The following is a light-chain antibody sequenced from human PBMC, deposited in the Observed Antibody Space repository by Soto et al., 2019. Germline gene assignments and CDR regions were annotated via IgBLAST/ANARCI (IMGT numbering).Light chain of an antibody. CDR1: QSVSSSY. V-gene: IGKV3-20*01. J-gene: IGKJ4*01. CDR2: DTS. CDR3: QQNDNLPPLT. Sequence: DIVLTPSPGTLSLSPGERATLSCRASQSVSSSYLAWYQRKPGQAPRLLIYDTSSRATGVPDRFSGSGSGTDFTLTISRLEPEDFAVFYCQQNDNLPPLTFVGGTKVEIK.